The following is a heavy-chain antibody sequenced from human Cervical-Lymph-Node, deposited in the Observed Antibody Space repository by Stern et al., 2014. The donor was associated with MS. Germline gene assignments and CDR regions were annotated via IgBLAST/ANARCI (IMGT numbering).Heavy chain of an antibody. Sequence: QEQLVQSGGGVVQPGRSLRLSCAASGFTFSSYGMHWVRQAPGQGLEWVAVIWYDGSNKYYADSVKGRFTISRDNSKNTLYLQMNSLRAEDTAVYYCAILSIAAAGTRYYGMDVWGQGTTVTVSS. V-gene: IGHV3-33*01. CDR2: IWYDGSNK. CDR3: AILSIAAAGTRYYGMDV. J-gene: IGHJ6*02. D-gene: IGHD6-13*01. CDR1: GFTFSSYG.